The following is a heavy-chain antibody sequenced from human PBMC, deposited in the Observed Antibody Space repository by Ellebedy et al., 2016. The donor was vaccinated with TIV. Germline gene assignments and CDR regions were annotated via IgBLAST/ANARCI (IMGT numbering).Heavy chain of an antibody. CDR1: GFTFSNHA. J-gene: IGHJ4*02. D-gene: IGHD2-2*01. V-gene: IGHV3-23*01. Sequence: PGGSLRLSCAASGFTFSNHAWSWVRQAPGQGLEWGSGIRGSGDYANYADSVTGRFTLSRDNSKNTLYLQMNSLRAEDTALYFCAKREMISDTIGAPVPAPRFDLWGQGTLVTVSS. CDR3: AKREMISDTIGAPVPAPRFDL. CDR2: IRGSGDYA.